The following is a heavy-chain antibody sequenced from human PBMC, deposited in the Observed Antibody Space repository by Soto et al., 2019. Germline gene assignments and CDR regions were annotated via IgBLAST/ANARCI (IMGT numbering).Heavy chain of an antibody. CDR1: GFSFSTYG. CDR3: VIDVREDGCSISSCLYFDY. Sequence: QVQLVESGGGVVQPGRSLRLSCAASGFSFSTYGMHWVRQAPGKGLEWVAVIWDDGTNNYYADSVKGRFTISRDNSKNTLCLQMNSLRAEDRAVYYRVIDVREDGCSISSCLYFDYWGQGTVVTVSS. CDR2: IWDDGTNN. V-gene: IGHV3-33*01. J-gene: IGHJ4*02. D-gene: IGHD2-2*01.